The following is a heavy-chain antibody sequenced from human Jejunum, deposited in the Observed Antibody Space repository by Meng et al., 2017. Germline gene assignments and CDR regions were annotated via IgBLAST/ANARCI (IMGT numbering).Heavy chain of an antibody. D-gene: IGHD6-19*01. CDR2: IFRTGTS. CDR1: GDPNRICKW. V-gene: IGHV4-4*02. J-gene: IGHJ4*02. CDR3: ARKGGTYSTGHFPHFDY. Sequence: QGQCSGPGPALGDLSGTLSPPCAVSGDPNRICKWWILGRQPPGKGPEWIGDIFRTGTSNYSPSLRSRVAIYMDKSKNQFSLSLNSVTAADTAVYYCARKGGTYSTGHFPHFDYWGQGTLVTVSS.